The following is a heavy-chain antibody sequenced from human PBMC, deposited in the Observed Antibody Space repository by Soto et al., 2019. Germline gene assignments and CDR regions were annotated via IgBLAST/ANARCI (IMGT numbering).Heavy chain of an antibody. CDR1: GYIFTSSY. J-gene: IGHJ6*02. CDR3: ARGPGASGLDV. V-gene: IGHV1-46*01. CDR2: INPTSGGT. D-gene: IGHD2-8*02. Sequence: QMQLVQSGAEVKKPGASVKVSCKASGYIFTSSYIHWVRQAPGQGPEWMGIINPTSGGTSYAQNLQSRVTMTRDTSTRTVYMELNSLRSDDTAVYYCARGPGASGLDVWGQGTTVTVSS.